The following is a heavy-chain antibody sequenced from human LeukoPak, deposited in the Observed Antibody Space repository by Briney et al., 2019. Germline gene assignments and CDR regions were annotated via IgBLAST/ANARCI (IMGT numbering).Heavy chain of an antibody. Sequence: GGSLRLSCAASGFTFSSYAMSWVRQAPGKGLEWVSAISGSGDSTYYADSVKGRFTISRDNSKNTLYVQVNTLRAEDTAVYYCAKQGSGWPYYYYNMDVWGQGTTVTVSS. D-gene: IGHD6-19*01. CDR3: AKQGSGWPYYYYNMDV. J-gene: IGHJ6*02. CDR1: GFTFSSYA. CDR2: ISGSGDST. V-gene: IGHV3-23*01.